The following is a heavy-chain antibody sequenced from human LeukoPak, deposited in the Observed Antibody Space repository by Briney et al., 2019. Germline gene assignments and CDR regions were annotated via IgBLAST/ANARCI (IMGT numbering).Heavy chain of an antibody. Sequence: GGSLRLSCAASGFTFSGYGMNWVRQAPGKGLEGVASISNGGNEFYADSVKGRFAVSRDTSKNTLYRQMNSLRAEDTAVYYCARRRGDTRYCSGYSCFPPDYWGQGTLVTVSS. D-gene: IGHD2-15*01. V-gene: IGHV3-30*01. CDR1: GFTFSGYG. CDR2: ISNGGNE. CDR3: ARRRGDTRYCSGYSCFPPDY. J-gene: IGHJ4*02.